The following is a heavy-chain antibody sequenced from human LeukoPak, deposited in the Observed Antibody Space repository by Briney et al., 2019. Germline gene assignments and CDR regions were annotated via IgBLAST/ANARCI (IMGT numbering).Heavy chain of an antibody. D-gene: IGHD3-22*01. Sequence: SETLSLTCTVSGGSISSYYWSWIRQPPGKGLEWIGYIYYSGSTNYNPSLKSRVTISVDTSKNQFSLKLSSVTAADTAVYYCARGRANYDSSDYYPLGYWGQGTLVTVSS. J-gene: IGHJ4*02. V-gene: IGHV4-59*12. CDR3: ARGRANYDSSDYYPLGY. CDR2: IYYSGST. CDR1: GGSISSYY.